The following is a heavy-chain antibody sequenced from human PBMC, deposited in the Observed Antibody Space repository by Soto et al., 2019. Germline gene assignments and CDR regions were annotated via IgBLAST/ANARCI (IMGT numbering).Heavy chain of an antibody. CDR1: GYTLTELS. CDR2: FDPEDGET. D-gene: IGHD6-19*01. V-gene: IGHV1-24*01. J-gene: IGHJ4*02. Sequence: QVHLVQSGAEVKKPGASVNVSCKVSGYTLTELSMHWVRQAPGNGLEWMGGFDPEDGETIYAQKFQGRVTLTEDTSTDTAYMELSSLRSEDTAVYYCETDIIAGAGQVYWGQGTLFNVAS. CDR3: ETDIIAGAGQVY.